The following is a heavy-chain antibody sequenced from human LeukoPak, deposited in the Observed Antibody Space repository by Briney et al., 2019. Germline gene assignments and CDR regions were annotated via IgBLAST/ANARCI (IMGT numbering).Heavy chain of an antibody. J-gene: IGHJ4*02. D-gene: IGHD3-10*01. CDR3: ARVTYYYGSGSYYWGDSFDY. V-gene: IGHV1-2*02. CDR1: GYTFTGYY. CDR2: INPNSGGT. Sequence: ASVKVSCKASGYTFTGYYMHWVRQAPGQGLEWMGWINPNSGGTNYAQKFQGRVTTTRDTSISTAYMELSRLRSDDTAVYYCARVTYYYGSGSYYWGDSFDYWGQGTLVTVSS.